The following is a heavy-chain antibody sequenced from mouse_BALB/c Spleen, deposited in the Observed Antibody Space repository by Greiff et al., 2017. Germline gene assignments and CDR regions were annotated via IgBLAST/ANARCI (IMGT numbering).Heavy chain of an antibody. CDR2: ISSGGSYT. V-gene: IGHV5-9-4*01. CDR3: ARREITTATGAIDY. Sequence: EVQLVESGGGLVKPGGSLKLSCAASGFTFSSIAMSWVRQSPEKRLEWVAEISSGGSYTYYPDTVTGRFTISRDNAKNTLYLEMSSLRSEDTAMYYCARREITTATGAIDYWGQGTSVTVSS. J-gene: IGHJ4*01. CDR1: GFTFSSIA. D-gene: IGHD1-2*01.